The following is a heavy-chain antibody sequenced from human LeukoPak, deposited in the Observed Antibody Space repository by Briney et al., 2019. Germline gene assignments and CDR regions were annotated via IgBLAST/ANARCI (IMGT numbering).Heavy chain of an antibody. CDR2: INHSGST. D-gene: IGHD3-10*01. J-gene: IGHJ5*02. Sequence: SETLSLTCAVYGGSFSGYYWSWIRQPPGKGLEWIGEINHSGSTNYNPSLKSRVTISVDTSKNQFSLKLSSVTAADTAVYYCARRELRKRITTPWGQGTLVTASS. CDR1: GGSFSGYY. V-gene: IGHV4-34*01. CDR3: ARRELRKRITTP.